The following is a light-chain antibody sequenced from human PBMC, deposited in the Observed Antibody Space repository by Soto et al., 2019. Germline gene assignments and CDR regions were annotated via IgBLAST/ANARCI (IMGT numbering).Light chain of an antibody. Sequence: EIVLTQSPGTLSLSPGERATLSCRASQSVSSNYLAWYLQKPGQAPILLIYGASTRATGIPGRFSGSGSGTDFTLTISRLETEEFAVYYGQQYGSSPGTFGQGTKVDIK. CDR1: QSVSSNY. V-gene: IGKV3-20*01. CDR2: GAS. CDR3: QQYGSSPGT. J-gene: IGKJ1*01.